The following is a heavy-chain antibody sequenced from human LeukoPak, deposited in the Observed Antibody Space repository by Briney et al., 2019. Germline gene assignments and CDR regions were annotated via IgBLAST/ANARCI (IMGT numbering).Heavy chain of an antibody. CDR1: GYTFTSYG. CDR3: ARDPDTAMVTSGVSDY. Sequence: ASVKVSCKASGYTFTSYGISWVRQAPGQGLEWMGWISAYNGNTNYAQKLQGRVTMTTDTSTSTAYMELRSLRSDDTAVYYCARDPDTAMVTSGVSDYWGQGTLVTVSS. CDR2: ISAYNGNT. D-gene: IGHD5-18*01. V-gene: IGHV1-18*01. J-gene: IGHJ4*02.